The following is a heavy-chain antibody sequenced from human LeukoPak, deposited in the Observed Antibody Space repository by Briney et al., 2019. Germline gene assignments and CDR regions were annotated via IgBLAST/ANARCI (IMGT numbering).Heavy chain of an antibody. CDR1: GYTLTELS. J-gene: IGHJ3*02. Sequence: GASVKVSCKVSGYTLTELSMHWVRQAPGKGLEWMGGFDPEDGETIYAQKFQGRVTMTEDTSTDTAYMELSSLRSEDTAVYYCATALFGKGELLQSSAFDIWGQGTMVTVSS. V-gene: IGHV1-24*01. CDR3: ATALFGKGELLQSSAFDI. D-gene: IGHD1-26*01. CDR2: FDPEDGET.